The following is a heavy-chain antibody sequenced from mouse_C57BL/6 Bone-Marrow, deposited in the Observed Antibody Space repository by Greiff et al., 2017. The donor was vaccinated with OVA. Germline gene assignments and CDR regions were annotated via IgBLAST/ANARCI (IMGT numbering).Heavy chain of an antibody. CDR3: ARDGDYDWFAY. CDR1: GFTFSSYA. Sequence: EVKLQESGGGLVKPGGSLKLSCAASGFTFSSYAMSWVRQTPEKRLEWVATISDGGSYTYYPDNVKGRFTISRDNAKNNLYLQMSHLKSEDTAMYYCARDGDYDWFAYWGQGTLVTVSA. CDR2: ISDGGSYT. V-gene: IGHV5-4*01. D-gene: IGHD2-4*01. J-gene: IGHJ3*01.